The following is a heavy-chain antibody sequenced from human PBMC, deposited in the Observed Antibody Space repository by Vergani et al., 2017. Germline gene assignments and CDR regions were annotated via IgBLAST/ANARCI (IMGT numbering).Heavy chain of an antibody. D-gene: IGHD2-2*01. J-gene: IGHJ6*03. CDR1: GYSFTSYW. V-gene: IGHV5-51*03. CDR3: ARGVVPAARDYYYYYMDV. Sequence: EVQLVQSGAEVKKPGESLKISCKGSGYSFTSYWIGWVRQMPGKGLEWMGIIYPGDSDTRYSPSFQGQVTISADKSISPAYLQWSSRKASDTAMYYCARGVVPAARDYYYYYMDVWGKGTTVTVSS. CDR2: IYPGDSDT.